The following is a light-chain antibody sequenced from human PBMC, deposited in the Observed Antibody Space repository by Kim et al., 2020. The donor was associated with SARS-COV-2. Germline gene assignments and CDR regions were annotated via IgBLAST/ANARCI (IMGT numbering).Light chain of an antibody. V-gene: IGKV3-15*01. CDR1: QSVSSN. CDR2: GAS. Sequence: SPGERATLSCRASQSVSSNLAWYQQKPGQAPRLLIYGASTRATGIPARFSGSGSGTEFTLTISSLQSEDFAVYCCQQYNNWPPWTFGQGTKVEIK. J-gene: IGKJ1*01. CDR3: QQYNNWPPWT.